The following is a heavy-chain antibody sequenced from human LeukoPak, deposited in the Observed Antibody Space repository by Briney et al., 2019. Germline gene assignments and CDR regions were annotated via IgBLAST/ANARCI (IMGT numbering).Heavy chain of an antibody. CDR1: AFTVSNYG. CDR3: AKGRGWEASYYYYYMDV. V-gene: IGHV3-30*02. J-gene: IGHJ6*03. Sequence: GGSLRLSCAASAFTVSNYGMHWVRQAPGKGLEWVAFIRYDGSNKYYTDSVKGRFTISRDNSKNTLYLQMNSLRAEDTAVYYCAKGRGWEASYYYYYMDVWGKGTTVTISS. D-gene: IGHD1-26*01. CDR2: IRYDGSNK.